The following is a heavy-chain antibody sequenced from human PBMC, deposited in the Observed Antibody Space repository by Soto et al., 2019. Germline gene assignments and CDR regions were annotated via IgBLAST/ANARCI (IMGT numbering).Heavy chain of an antibody. CDR3: ARATSGGYKGGFDY. D-gene: IGHD5-12*01. CDR2: ISTNSDYI. Sequence: EVQLVEAGGGLVKPGESLRLSCAESGFTFSGYSMNWVRQAPGKGQEWVSSISTNSDYIYYADSVKGRFTISRDNAKNSLFLQMTGLRVEDAAVYYCARATSGGYKGGFDYWGQGTLVTVSS. V-gene: IGHV3-21*01. J-gene: IGHJ4*02. CDR1: GFTFSGYS.